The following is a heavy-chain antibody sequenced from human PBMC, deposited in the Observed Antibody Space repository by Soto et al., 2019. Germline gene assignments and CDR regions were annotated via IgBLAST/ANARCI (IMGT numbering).Heavy chain of an antibody. D-gene: IGHD4-17*01. CDR1: GVSISSHF. CDR2: ISHSGST. CDR3: ARETYGDYVGYFDP. Sequence: SETLSLTCTVSGVSISSHFWSWIRQSPGKGLEWIGFISHSGSTKYNPSLKSRVIISVDRSKNQFSLKVRSVTAADTAVYYCARETYGDYVGYFDPWGQGIQVTVSS. J-gene: IGHJ5*02. V-gene: IGHV4-59*11.